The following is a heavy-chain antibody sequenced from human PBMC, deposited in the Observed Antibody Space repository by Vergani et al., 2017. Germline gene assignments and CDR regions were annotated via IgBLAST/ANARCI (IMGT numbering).Heavy chain of an antibody. D-gene: IGHD5-18*01. Sequence: EVQLVESGGGLVQPGGSVRLSCVASGFTFSSYGMTWVRQAPGRGLEWVSFITPSGSAIHNADSVEGRFTISRDYAKNSLHLQMNSLRAEDMAIYYCARGYLSNSFDYWGQGTLVTVSS. CDR1: GFTFSSYG. V-gene: IGHV3-48*01. J-gene: IGHJ4*02. CDR2: ITPSGSAI. CDR3: ARGYLSNSFDY.